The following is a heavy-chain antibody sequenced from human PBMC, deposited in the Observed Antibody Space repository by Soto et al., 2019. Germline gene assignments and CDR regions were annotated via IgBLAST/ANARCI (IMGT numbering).Heavy chain of an antibody. V-gene: IGHV5-10-1*01. CDR1: GYSFTSYW. J-gene: IGHJ6*02. CDR3: GRGGAAAGTYYCYGIDV. D-gene: IGHD6-13*01. CDR2: IDPSDSYT. Sequence: GESLKISCKGSGYSFTSYWISWVRQMPGKGLEWMGRIDPSDSYTNYSPSFQGHVTISAYKSISTAYLQWSSLKASDTAMYYCGRGGAAAGTYYCYGIDVWGQGTMVTVSS.